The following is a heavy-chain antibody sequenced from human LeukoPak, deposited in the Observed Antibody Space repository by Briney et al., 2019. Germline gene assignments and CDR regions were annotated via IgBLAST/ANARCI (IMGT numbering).Heavy chain of an antibody. CDR2: ISAYNGNT. J-gene: IGHJ4*02. CDR3: ARGPRYYYDSSGRGTTDY. V-gene: IGHV1-18*01. CDR1: GYTFTSYG. Sequence: ASVKASCKASGYTFTSYGISWVRQAPGQGPEWMGWISAYNGNTNYAQKLQGRVTMTTDTSTSTAYMELRSLRSDDTAVYYCARGPRYYYDSSGRGTTDYWGQGTLVTVSS. D-gene: IGHD3-22*01.